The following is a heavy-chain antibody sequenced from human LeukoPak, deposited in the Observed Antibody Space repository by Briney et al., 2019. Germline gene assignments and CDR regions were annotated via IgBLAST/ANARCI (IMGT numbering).Heavy chain of an antibody. V-gene: IGHV1-2*06. J-gene: IGHJ4*02. CDR1: GYTFTGYY. Sequence: GASVKVSCKASGYTFTGYYMHWVRQAPGQGLEWMGRINPNSSGTNYAQKFQGRVTMTRDTSISTAYMELSRLRSDDTAVYYCARVQTAMVPYYFDYWGQGTLVTVSS. CDR3: ARVQTAMVPYYFDY. CDR2: INPNSSGT. D-gene: IGHD3-10*01.